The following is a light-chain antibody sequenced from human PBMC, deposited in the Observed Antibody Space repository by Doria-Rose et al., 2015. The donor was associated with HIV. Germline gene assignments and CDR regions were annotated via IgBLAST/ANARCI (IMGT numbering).Light chain of an antibody. CDR2: WAS. Sequence: DIRVTQSPESLGMSLGERATLNCKSNQSLLYTSKNYLAWYQQKPGQPPKLLIYWASTRQSGVPARFSGSGSETDFTPTISSLEAEDVAVYYCQQYYDTPSFGPGTTVDIK. V-gene: IGKV4-1*01. CDR3: QQYYDTPS. CDR1: QSLLYTSKNY. J-gene: IGKJ3*01.